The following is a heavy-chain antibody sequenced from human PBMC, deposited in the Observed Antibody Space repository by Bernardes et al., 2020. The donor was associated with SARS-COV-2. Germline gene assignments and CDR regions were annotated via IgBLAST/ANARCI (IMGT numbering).Heavy chain of an antibody. CDR2: INPNSGGT. CDR3: ALPPTNYDRYAMDV. J-gene: IGHJ6*02. CDR1: GYPFTGYY. Sequence: AATKESCKASGYPFTGYYIHWVRQAPGQGLEWMGWINPNSGGTTYAQKFQGRVTMTRDTSINTAYMELSRLRSDDTAMFYCALPPTNYDRYAMDVWGQGTTVTGSS. D-gene: IGHD3-22*01. V-gene: IGHV1-2*02.